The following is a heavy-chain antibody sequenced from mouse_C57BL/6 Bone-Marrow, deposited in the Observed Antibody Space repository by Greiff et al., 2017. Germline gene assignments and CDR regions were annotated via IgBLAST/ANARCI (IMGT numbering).Heavy chain of an antibody. CDR2: IYPGDGDT. D-gene: IGHD2-1*01. Sequence: VKLMESGPELVKPGASVKISCKASGYAFSSSWMNWVKQRPGKGLEWIGRIYPGDGDTNYNGKFKGKATLTADKSSSTAYMQLSSLTSEDSAVYFCARSDYGNYPWYFDVWGTGTTVTVSS. CDR3: ARSDYGNYPWYFDV. V-gene: IGHV1-82*01. J-gene: IGHJ1*03. CDR1: GYAFSSSW.